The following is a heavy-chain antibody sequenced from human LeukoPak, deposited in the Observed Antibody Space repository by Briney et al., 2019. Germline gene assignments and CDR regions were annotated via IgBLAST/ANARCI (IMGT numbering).Heavy chain of an antibody. D-gene: IGHD4-17*01. J-gene: IGHJ4*02. CDR3: AKDNRHDYGDYVGAFDY. V-gene: IGHV3-23*01. Sequence: GGSLRLSCATSGFTFSLFAMHWVRQAPGKGLEWVSAISGSGGSTYYADSVKGRFTISRDNSKNTLYLQMNSLRAEDTAVYYCAKDNRHDYGDYVGAFDYWGQGTLVTVSS. CDR1: GFTFSLFA. CDR2: ISGSGGST.